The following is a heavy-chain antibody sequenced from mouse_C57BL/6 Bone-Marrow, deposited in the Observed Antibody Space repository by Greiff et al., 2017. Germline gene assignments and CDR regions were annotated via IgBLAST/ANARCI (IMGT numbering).Heavy chain of an antibody. Sequence: EVQLQQSGPELVKPGASVKISCKASGYTFTDYYMNWVKQSHGKSLEWIGDINPNNGGTSYNQKFKGKATMTVDTSSSTAYMELRSLTSEDSAVYYCARGIYYDCGAWFAYWGQGTLVTVSA. D-gene: IGHD2-4*01. V-gene: IGHV1-26*01. J-gene: IGHJ3*01. CDR2: INPNNGGT. CDR3: ARGIYYDCGAWFAY. CDR1: GYTFTDYY.